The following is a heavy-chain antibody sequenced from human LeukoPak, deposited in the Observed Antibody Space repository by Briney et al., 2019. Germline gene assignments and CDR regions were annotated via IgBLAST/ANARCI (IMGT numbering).Heavy chain of an antibody. V-gene: IGHV4-59*01. D-gene: IGHD1-26*01. J-gene: IGHJ4*02. Sequence: SETLSLTCTVSGGSISSYYWSWIRQPPGKGLEWIGYIYYSGSTNYNPFLKSRVTISVDTSKNQFSLKLSSVTAADTAVYYCARDGINGKPFDYWGQGTLVTVSS. CDR3: ARDGINGKPFDY. CDR1: GGSISSYY. CDR2: IYYSGST.